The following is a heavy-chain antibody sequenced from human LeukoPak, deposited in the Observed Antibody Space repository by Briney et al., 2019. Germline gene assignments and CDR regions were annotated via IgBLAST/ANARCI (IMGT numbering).Heavy chain of an antibody. Sequence: PSETLSLTCTVSGGSISSYYWSWTRQPPGKGPEWIGYIYYSGSTNYNPSLKSRVTISVDTSKNQFSLKLSSVTAADTAVYYCARFGRKMTAVKRGPNWFDPWGQGTLVTVSS. CDR3: ARFGRKMTAVKRGPNWFDP. V-gene: IGHV4-59*12. D-gene: IGHD4-17*01. CDR2: IYYSGST. CDR1: GGSISSYY. J-gene: IGHJ5*02.